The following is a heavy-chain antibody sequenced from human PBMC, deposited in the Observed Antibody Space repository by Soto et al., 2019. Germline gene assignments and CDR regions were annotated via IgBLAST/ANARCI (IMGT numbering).Heavy chain of an antibody. CDR2: ISAYNGNT. D-gene: IGHD3-16*01. J-gene: IGHJ5*02. Sequence: QVQLVQSGAEVKKPGASVKVSCKASGYTFTSYGISWVRQAPGQGLEWMGWISAYNGNTNYAQKLQGRVTMTTDTSPRTAYMELRSLRSDATAVYYCAGEGAASAWGSNWFDPWGQGTLVTVSS. V-gene: IGHV1-18*01. CDR3: AGEGAASAWGSNWFDP. CDR1: GYTFTSYG.